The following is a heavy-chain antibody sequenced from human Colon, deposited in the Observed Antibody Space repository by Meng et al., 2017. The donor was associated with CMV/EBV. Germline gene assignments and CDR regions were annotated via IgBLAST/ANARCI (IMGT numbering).Heavy chain of an antibody. CDR2: VNADNGDT. Sequence: ASVKVSCKAYGYTFSNYGMSWVRQAPGQGLEWLGWVNADNGDTYYAEKMQDRVAMSADTSTSTAYMELRSLRSDDSAVYYCARVIQSSRVIISPFNYWGQGTKVTVSS. D-gene: IGHD3-3*01. CDR1: GYTFSNYG. CDR3: ARVIQSSRVIISPFNY. V-gene: IGHV1-18*01. J-gene: IGHJ4*02.